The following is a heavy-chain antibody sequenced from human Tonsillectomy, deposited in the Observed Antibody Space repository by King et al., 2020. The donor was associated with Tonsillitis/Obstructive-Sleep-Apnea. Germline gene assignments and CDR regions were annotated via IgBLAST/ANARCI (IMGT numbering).Heavy chain of an antibody. CDR1: GGSISSYY. CDR3: ARVINRIAPRQGIWFDP. D-gene: IGHD6-6*01. CDR2: IYYSGST. V-gene: IGHV4-59*01. Sequence: QLQESGPGLAKPSETLSLTCTVSGGSISSYYWSWIRQPPGKGLEWIGYIYYSGSTNYNPSLNSRVTISEDTSKNQFSLKLSSVTAADTAVYYCARVINRIAPRQGIWFDPWGQGTLVTVSS. J-gene: IGHJ5*02.